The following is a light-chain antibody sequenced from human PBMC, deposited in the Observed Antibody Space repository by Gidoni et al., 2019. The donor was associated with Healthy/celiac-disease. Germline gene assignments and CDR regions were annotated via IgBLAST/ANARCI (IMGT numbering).Light chain of an antibody. Sequence: DIPITQSPSALSASVGDRVSISCRASHFINSYLNWYQQKPGNAPKLLIYAASSLLSGVPSRFSGSESGTDFTLTISSLQPEDFATYYCQQSYSTPPTFXXXTKVEIK. CDR3: QQSYSTPPT. CDR1: HFINSY. CDR2: AAS. J-gene: IGKJ1*01. V-gene: IGKV1-39*01.